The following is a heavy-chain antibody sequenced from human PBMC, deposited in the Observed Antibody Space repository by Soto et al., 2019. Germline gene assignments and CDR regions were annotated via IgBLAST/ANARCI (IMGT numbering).Heavy chain of an antibody. V-gene: IGHV3-7*03. CDR3: ARDVGPITIFGEALSGYFDF. Sequence: GGLRLSCAVSGFSFGTYWMSWVRQAPGKGLEWLASIKQDGSERYYLDSVKGRFTISRDNAKDSLSLQMNSLRGEDTAFYYCARDVGPITIFGEALSGYFDFWGQGTLVTVSS. CDR1: GFSFGTYW. CDR2: IKQDGSER. J-gene: IGHJ4*02. D-gene: IGHD3-3*01.